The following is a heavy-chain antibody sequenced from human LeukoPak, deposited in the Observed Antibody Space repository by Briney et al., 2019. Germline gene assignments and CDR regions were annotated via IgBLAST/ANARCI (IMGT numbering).Heavy chain of an antibody. CDR1: GFTFSSYS. V-gene: IGHV3-21*01. D-gene: IGHD3-10*01. CDR3: ALGSGSYYYYYGMDV. J-gene: IGHJ6*02. CDR2: ISSSSSYI. Sequence: PGGSLRLSCAASGFTFSSYSMNWVRQAPGKGLEWVSSISSSSSYIYYADSVKGRFTISRDNAKNSLYLQMNSLRAEDTAVYYCALGSGSYYYYYGMDVWGQGTTVTVSS.